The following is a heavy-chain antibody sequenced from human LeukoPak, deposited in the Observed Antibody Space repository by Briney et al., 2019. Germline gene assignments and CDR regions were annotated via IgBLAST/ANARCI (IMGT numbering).Heavy chain of an antibody. CDR1: GYTFTGYY. V-gene: IGHV1-2*02. Sequence: GASVKVSCKASGYTFTGYYMHWVRQAPGQGLEWMGWINPNSGGTNYAQKFQGRVTMTRDTSISTAYMELSRLRSDDTAVYYCARDPNPALYYYDSSGYRSGFWLDPWGQGTLVTVSS. CDR2: INPNSGGT. J-gene: IGHJ5*02. CDR3: ARDPNPALYYYDSSGYRSGFWLDP. D-gene: IGHD3-22*01.